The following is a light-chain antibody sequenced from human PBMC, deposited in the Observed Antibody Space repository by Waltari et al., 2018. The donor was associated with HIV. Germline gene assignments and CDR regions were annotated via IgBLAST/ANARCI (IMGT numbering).Light chain of an antibody. CDR1: QTIGGS. J-gene: IGKJ5*01. CDR2: STS. Sequence: DIQMTQSPSSLSASIGDRVTITCRSSQTIGGSLAWYQPRPGEAPSLLIYSTSTLRSGVPSRFSGDGYGTEFSLTISSLQPDDFATYFCQQSYSPPRVTFGQGTRLEIK. CDR3: QQSYSPPRVT. V-gene: IGKV1-39*01.